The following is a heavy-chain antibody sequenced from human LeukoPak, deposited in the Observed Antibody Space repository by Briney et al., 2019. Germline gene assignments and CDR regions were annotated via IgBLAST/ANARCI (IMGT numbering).Heavy chain of an antibody. D-gene: IGHD4-11*01. V-gene: IGHV4-61*02. Sequence: SQTLSLTCTVSGGSISGGSYYWSWIRQPAGKGLEWIGRIYTSGSTNYNPSLKSRVTISVDTSKNQFSLKLSSVTAADTAVYYCAREQYYFDYWGQGTLVTVSS. CDR1: GGSISGGSYY. CDR3: AREQYYFDY. CDR2: IYTSGST. J-gene: IGHJ4*02.